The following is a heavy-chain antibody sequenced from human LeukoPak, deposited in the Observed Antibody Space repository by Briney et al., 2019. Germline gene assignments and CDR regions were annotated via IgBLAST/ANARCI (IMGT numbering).Heavy chain of an antibody. V-gene: IGHV3-66*01. CDR3: ARDLSKGIHDAFDI. CDR2: IYSGGST. CDR1: GFTVXSYX. Sequence: GFTVXSYXXXWVRQAXGKGXXXGXVIYSGGSTYYAHSVKGRFTISRDNSKNKIFLKRNSRKTEDTAVYYCARDLSKGIHDAFDIWGQGTIVTVSS. J-gene: IGHJ3*02. D-gene: IGHD3-10*01.